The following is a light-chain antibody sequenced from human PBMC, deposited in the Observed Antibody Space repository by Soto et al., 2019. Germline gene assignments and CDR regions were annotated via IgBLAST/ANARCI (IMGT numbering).Light chain of an antibody. CDR2: GAS. V-gene: IGKV3-20*01. CDR1: QSVSSSD. CDR3: QHYGSSRT. Sequence: EIVLTQSPGTLSLSPGERATLSCRASQSVSSSDLAWYQQKPGQAPRVLIYGASSRATGIPDRFSGSGSGIDFTLTISRLEPEDFAMYYCQHYGSSRTFGQGTKVEIK. J-gene: IGKJ1*01.